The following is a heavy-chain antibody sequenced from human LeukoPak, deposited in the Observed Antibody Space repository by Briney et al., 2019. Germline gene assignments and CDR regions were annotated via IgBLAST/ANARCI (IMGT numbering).Heavy chain of an antibody. CDR3: AGGAGTVLTPNSFDI. D-gene: IGHD4-23*01. CDR2: INGDGSST. J-gene: IGHJ3*02. Sequence: GGSLRLSCEASGFTFGNYWMHWVRQAPGKGLLWVSRINGDGSSTSYADSVKGRFTISRDNAKNTLYLQMNSLRADDTAVYYCAGGAGTVLTPNSFDIWGQGTMVTVSS. V-gene: IGHV3-74*01. CDR1: GFTFGNYW.